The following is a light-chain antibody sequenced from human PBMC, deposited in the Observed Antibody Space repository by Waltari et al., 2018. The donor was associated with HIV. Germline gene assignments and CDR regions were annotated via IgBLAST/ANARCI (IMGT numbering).Light chain of an antibody. CDR1: HSVRSH. Sequence: VVITPSPATLSVSPGAGATLSCRASHSVRSHVAWYQQNPGQAPRLLIYAASTRATDLPARFSGSGSRTDFTLTITSLQSEDFALYFCHQYNNWPLTFGGGTKVEIK. V-gene: IGKV3-15*01. CDR2: AAS. J-gene: IGKJ4*01. CDR3: HQYNNWPLT.